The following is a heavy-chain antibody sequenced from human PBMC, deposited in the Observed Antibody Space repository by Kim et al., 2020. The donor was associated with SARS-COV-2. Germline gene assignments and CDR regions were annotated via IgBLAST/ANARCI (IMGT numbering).Heavy chain of an antibody. J-gene: IGHJ5*02. CDR1: DDSINSYY. CDR2: IFTTGST. CDR3: ARQTRGGSDVWFDP. Sequence: SETLSLTCTVSDDSINSYYWTWIRQPAGKGLEWIGRIFTTGSTNYNPSLKSRVTISIDTSRNQFSLKLTSVTAADTAVYYCARQTRGGSDVWFDPWGQGTLVTVSS. V-gene: IGHV4-4*07. D-gene: IGHD3-10*01.